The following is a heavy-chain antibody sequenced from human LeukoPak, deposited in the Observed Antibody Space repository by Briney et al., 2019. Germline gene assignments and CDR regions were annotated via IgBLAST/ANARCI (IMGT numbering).Heavy chain of an antibody. CDR1: GYTFTSYD. J-gene: IGHJ4*02. Sequence: ASVKVSCKASGYTFTSYDISWVRQAPGQGLEWMGWISAYNGNTNYAQKFQGRVTMTRNTSISTAYMELSSLRSEDTAVYYCARGAEVARGTFGYWGQGTLVTVSS. D-gene: IGHD1-7*01. V-gene: IGHV1-18*01. CDR3: ARGAEVARGTFGY. CDR2: ISAYNGNT.